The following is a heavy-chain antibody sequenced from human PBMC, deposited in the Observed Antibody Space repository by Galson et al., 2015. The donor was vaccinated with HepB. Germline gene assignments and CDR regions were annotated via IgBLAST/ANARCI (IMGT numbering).Heavy chain of an antibody. V-gene: IGHV4-34*01. CDR3: ARDRYYDSSGYYYRAFDI. CDR1: GGSFSGYY. CDR2: INHSGST. J-gene: IGHJ3*02. Sequence: TLSLTCAVYGGSFSGYYWSWIRQPPGKGLEWIGEINHSGSTNYNPSLKSRVTISVDTSKNQFSLKLSSVTAADTAVYYCARDRYYDSSGYYYRAFDIWGQGTMVTVSS. D-gene: IGHD3-22*01.